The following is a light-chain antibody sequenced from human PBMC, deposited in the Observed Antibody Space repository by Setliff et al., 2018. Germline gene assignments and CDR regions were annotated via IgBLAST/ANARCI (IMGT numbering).Light chain of an antibody. J-gene: IGLJ1*01. V-gene: IGLV2-8*01. CDR3: SSYAGTNNPYV. CDR2: EIS. Sequence: QSVLTQPPSASGSPGQSLIISCTGTSRDVGSSTFVSWYQQHPGKAPKLLIYEISKRPSGVPDRFSDSKSGNTASLTVSGLQAEDEADYYCSSYAGTNNPYVFGSGTKVTVL. CDR1: SRDVGSSTF.